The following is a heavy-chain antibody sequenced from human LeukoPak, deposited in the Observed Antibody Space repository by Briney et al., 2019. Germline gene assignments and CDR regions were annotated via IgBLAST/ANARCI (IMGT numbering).Heavy chain of an antibody. J-gene: IGHJ4*02. CDR3: ARGYYDSSAYLFDS. CDR2: IWSDGGNK. V-gene: IGHV3-33*01. D-gene: IGHD3-22*01. Sequence: GRSLRFSCAASEFTFSSDGMHWVRQAPGKGLEWVAVIWSDGGNKFYADSVKGRFTISRDNSKITLYLQMNSLRAEDTAVYYCARGYYDSSAYLFDSWGQGTLVTVPS. CDR1: EFTFSSDG.